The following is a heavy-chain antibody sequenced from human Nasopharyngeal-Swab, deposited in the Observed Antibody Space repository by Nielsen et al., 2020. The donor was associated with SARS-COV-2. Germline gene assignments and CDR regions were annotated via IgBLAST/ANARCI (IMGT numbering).Heavy chain of an antibody. Sequence: WIRQPPGKGLEWVSYISSSGSTIYYADSVKGRFTISRDNAKNSLYLQMNSLRAEDTAVYYCARDGSVAGFDYWGQGTLVTVSS. CDR3: ARDGSVAGFDY. V-gene: IGHV3-48*03. CDR2: ISSSGSTI. J-gene: IGHJ4*02. D-gene: IGHD6-19*01.